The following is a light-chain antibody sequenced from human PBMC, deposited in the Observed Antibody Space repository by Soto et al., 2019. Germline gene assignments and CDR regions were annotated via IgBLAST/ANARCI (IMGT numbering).Light chain of an antibody. CDR3: ALYVGGGIRV. CDR2: NTN. Sequence: QAVVTQEPSFSVSPGGTVTLTCGLSSGSVSTTYYPTWFQQTPGQAPRTLIYNTNTRSSGVPDRFSGSILGNKAALTITGAQADDDGDYYCALYVGGGIRVFGGGTQLTVL. J-gene: IGLJ2*01. CDR1: SGSVSTTYY. V-gene: IGLV8-61*01.